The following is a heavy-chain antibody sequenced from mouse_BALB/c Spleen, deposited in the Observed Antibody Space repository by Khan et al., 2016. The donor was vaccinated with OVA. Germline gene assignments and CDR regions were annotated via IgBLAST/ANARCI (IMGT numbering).Heavy chain of an antibody. CDR2: INPHIGET. CDR3: ARIYGSDFDY. V-gene: IGHV1-20*02. J-gene: IGHJ2*01. Sequence: VQLKQSGPELVKPGASVKISCKASGYSFTGYFKHWVMQSHGKSLEWIGRINPHIGETFYNQKFKGKATLTVDESSSTAHMELRSLASEDSAVYFCARIYGSDFDYWGQGTTLTVSS. D-gene: IGHD1-1*01. CDR1: GYSFTGYF.